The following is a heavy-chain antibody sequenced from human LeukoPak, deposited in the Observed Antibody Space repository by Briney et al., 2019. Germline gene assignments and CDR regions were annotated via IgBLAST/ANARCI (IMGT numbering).Heavy chain of an antibody. CDR1: GFTFSSYW. D-gene: IGHD6-19*01. J-gene: IGHJ4*02. V-gene: IGHV3-74*01. Sequence: GGSLRLSCAASGFTFSSYWMHWVRQAPGKGLVWVSRINSDGSSTSYADSVKGRFTISRDNAKNTLYLQMNSLRAEDTAVYYCAREGYSSGWPCTNWGQGTLVTVSS. CDR2: INSDGSST. CDR3: AREGYSSGWPCTN.